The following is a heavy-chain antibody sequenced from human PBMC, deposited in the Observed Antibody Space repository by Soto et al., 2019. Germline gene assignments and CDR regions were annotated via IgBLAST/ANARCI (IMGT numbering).Heavy chain of an antibody. CDR1: GYSFTSYW. Sequence: PGESLKISCKGSGYSFTSYWIGWVRQMPGKGLEWMGIIYPGDSDTRYSPSFQGQVTISADKSISTAYLQWSSLKASDTAMYYCARVEWNDNKAFDIWGQGTMVTFSS. J-gene: IGHJ3*02. V-gene: IGHV5-51*01. CDR3: ARVEWNDNKAFDI. CDR2: IYPGDSDT. D-gene: IGHD1-1*01.